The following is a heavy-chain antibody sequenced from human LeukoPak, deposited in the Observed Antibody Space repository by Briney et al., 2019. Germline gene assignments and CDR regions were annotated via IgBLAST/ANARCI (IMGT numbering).Heavy chain of an antibody. D-gene: IGHD3-3*01. CDR2: IYSGGRT. V-gene: IGHV3-53*01. CDR1: GFTVSSNY. Sequence: GGSLRLSCAASGFTVSSNYMSWVRQAPGKGPEWVSVIYSGGRTYYADSVKGRFTISRDNSKNTVYLQMNSLRAEDTAVYYCARDEWRGPYYWGQGTLVTVSS. J-gene: IGHJ4*02. CDR3: ARDEWRGPYY.